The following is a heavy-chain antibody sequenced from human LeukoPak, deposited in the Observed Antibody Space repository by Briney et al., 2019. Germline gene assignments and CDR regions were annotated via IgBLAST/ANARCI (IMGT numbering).Heavy chain of an antibody. CDR3: ASEWCSGGSCYFDY. D-gene: IGHD2-15*01. CDR1: GFTFDDYG. J-gene: IGHJ4*02. Sequence: GGSLRLSCAASGFTFDDYGMSWVRQAPGKGLEWVSGINWNGGSTGYADSVKGRFTISRDNAKNSLYLQMNSLRAEDTAVYYCASEWCSGGSCYFDYWGQGTLVTVSS. V-gene: IGHV3-20*04. CDR2: INWNGGST.